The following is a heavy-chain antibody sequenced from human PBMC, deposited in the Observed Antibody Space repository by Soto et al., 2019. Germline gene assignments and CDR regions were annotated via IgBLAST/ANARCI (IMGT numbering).Heavy chain of an antibody. J-gene: IGHJ3*02. V-gene: IGHV3-48*01. Sequence: GGSLRLSCAASGFTFSSYSMNWVRQAPGKGLEWVSYISSSSSTIYYADSVKGRFTISRDNAKNSLYLQMNSLRAEDTAVYYCARQSYSSGWYVSLGAFDIWGQGTMVTVSS. D-gene: IGHD6-19*01. CDR3: ARQSYSSGWYVSLGAFDI. CDR1: GFTFSSYS. CDR2: ISSSSSTI.